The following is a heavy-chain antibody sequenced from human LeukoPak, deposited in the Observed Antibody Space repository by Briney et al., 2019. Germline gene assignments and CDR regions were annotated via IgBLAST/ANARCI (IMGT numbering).Heavy chain of an antibody. J-gene: IGHJ5*02. Sequence: SETLSLTCTVSGYSISSGYYWGWIRQPPGKGLEWIGSIYHSGGTYYNPSLKSRVTISVDTSKNQFSLRLSSVTAADTAVYYCARPVAGTMGWFDPWGQGTLVTVSS. CDR1: GYSISSGYY. D-gene: IGHD6-19*01. CDR3: ARPVAGTMGWFDP. V-gene: IGHV4-38-2*02. CDR2: IYHSGGT.